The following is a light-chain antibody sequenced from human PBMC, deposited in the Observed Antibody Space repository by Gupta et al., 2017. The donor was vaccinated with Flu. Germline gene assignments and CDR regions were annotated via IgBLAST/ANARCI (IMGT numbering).Light chain of an antibody. V-gene: IGLV2-14*01. CDR3: RSFTSSGAGV. CDR1: SNDGGGDEY. CDR2: EVT. Sequence: INISCTGTSNDGGGDEYVWWYQQNPGKAPKLMIYEVTKRPSGVANRFSGSKSGNTATLTICGLQAEDEADYYCRSFTSSGAGVFGGGTKLTVL. J-gene: IGLJ3*02.